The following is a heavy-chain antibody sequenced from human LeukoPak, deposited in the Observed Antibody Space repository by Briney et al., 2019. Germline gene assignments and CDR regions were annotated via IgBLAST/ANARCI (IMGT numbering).Heavy chain of an antibody. CDR1: GYTFTSYY. J-gene: IGHJ4*02. D-gene: IGHD5-18*01. Sequence: ASVKVSCKASGYTFTSYYMHWVRQAPGQGREWMGLINPSGGSTSYAQKFQARVTMTRDTSTSTVYMELSSLRSEDTAVYYCARDGGDTPFDYWGQGTLVTVSS. V-gene: IGHV1-46*01. CDR2: INPSGGST. CDR3: ARDGGDTPFDY.